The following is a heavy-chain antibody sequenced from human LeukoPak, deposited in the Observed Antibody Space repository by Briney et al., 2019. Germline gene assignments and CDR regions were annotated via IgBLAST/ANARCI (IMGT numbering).Heavy chain of an antibody. J-gene: IGHJ2*01. CDR3: AAGRGWYFNL. V-gene: IGHV3-7*01. Sequence: SGGSLRLSCEGSGMTFSDYWMTWVRQAPGKGLEWVAVIKQDGSEKYYVDSLKGRFAISRDNDKALAYLQMNSLSAEDTAVYYCAAGRGWYFNLWGRGTLVSVSS. CDR2: IKQDGSEK. D-gene: IGHD3-10*01. CDR1: GMTFSDYW.